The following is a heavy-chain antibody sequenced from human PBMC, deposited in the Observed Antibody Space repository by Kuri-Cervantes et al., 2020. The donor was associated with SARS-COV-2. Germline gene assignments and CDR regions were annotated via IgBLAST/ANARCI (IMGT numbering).Heavy chain of an antibody. CDR2: IYYSGST. V-gene: IGHV4-39*01. CDR3: ARSRAMIVAQADAFDI. Sequence: SETLSLTCTVSGGSISSSSYYWGWIRQPPGKGLEWIGSIYYSGSTYYNPSLKSRVTISVDTSKNQFSLKLSFVTAADTAVYYCARSRAMIVAQADAFDIWGQGTMVTVSS. D-gene: IGHD3-22*01. CDR1: GGSISSSSYY. J-gene: IGHJ3*02.